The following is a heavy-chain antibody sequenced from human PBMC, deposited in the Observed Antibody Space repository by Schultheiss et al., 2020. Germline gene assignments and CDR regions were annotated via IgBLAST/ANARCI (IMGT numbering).Heavy chain of an antibody. CDR1: GYTFTSYD. CDR2: MNPNSGNT. D-gene: IGHD2-2*01. CDR3: AKGQIGVVPAATFDY. Sequence: ASVKVSCKASGYTFTSYDINWVRQATGQGLEWMGWMNPNSGNTGYAQKFQGRVTMTRNTSISTAYMELSSLRSEDTAVYYCAKGQIGVVPAATFDYWGQGTLVTVSS. J-gene: IGHJ4*02. V-gene: IGHV1-8*01.